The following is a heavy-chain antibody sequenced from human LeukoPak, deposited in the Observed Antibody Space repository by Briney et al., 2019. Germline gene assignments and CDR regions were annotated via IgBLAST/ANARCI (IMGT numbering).Heavy chain of an antibody. Sequence: SETLSLTCTVSGGSISSYYWSWIRQPPGKGLEWIGYIYYSGSTNYNPSLKSRVTISVDTSKNQFSLKLSSVTAEDTAVYYCARSPSDFDWLLRTGRIYYMDVWGKGTTVTVSS. CDR2: IYYSGST. CDR1: GGSISSYY. CDR3: ARSPSDFDWLLRTGRIYYMDV. V-gene: IGHV4-59*01. D-gene: IGHD3-9*01. J-gene: IGHJ6*03.